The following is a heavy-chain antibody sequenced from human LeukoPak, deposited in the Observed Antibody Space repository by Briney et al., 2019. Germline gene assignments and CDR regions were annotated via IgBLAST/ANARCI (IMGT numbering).Heavy chain of an antibody. CDR3: AREGGPQSLRGTFDP. J-gene: IGHJ5*02. V-gene: IGHV4-30-2*01. CDR1: GGSISSGGYY. CDR2: IYHSGST. D-gene: IGHD4-11*01. Sequence: SQTLSLTCTVSGGSISSGGYYWSWIRQPPGKGLEWIGYIYHSGSTNYNPSLKSRVTMSVDKSKNQFSLKLNSVTAADTAVYYCAREGGPQSLRGTFDPWGQGTLVTVSS.